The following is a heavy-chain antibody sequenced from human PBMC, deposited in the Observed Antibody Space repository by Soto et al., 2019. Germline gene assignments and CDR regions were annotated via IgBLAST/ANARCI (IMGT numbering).Heavy chain of an antibody. D-gene: IGHD1-1*01. CDR2: IYATGTT. J-gene: IGHJ5*01. V-gene: IGHV4-4*07. CDR1: GDSISGFY. CDR3: VRDGTKTLRDWFDS. Sequence: SETLSLTCTVSGDSISGFYWSWIRKSAGKGLEWIGRIYATGTTDYNPSLKSRVMMSVDTSKKQFSLKLRSVTAADTAVYYCVRDGTKTLRDWFDSWGQGISVTVSS.